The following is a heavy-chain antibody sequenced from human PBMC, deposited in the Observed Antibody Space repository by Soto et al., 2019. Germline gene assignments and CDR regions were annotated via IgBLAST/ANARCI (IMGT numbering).Heavy chain of an antibody. J-gene: IGHJ3*02. Sequence: QVQLQQWGAGLLKPSETLSLTCAVFGGSVNSGNYYWSWIRQPPGKGLEWIGEMSHIGGTHFNPSLKSRVTISVDTSKNPFSLKMSSVPAADTALYYCARVERGTATTVVDAFDIWGPGTMVTVSS. CDR3: ARVERGTATTVVDAFDI. CDR1: GGSVNSGNYY. V-gene: IGHV4-34*01. CDR2: MSHIGGT. D-gene: IGHD1-1*01.